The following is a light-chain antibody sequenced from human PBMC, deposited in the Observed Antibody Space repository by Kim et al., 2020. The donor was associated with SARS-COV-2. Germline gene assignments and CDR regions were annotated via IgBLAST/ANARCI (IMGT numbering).Light chain of an antibody. CDR2: DAS. V-gene: IGKV1-33*01. CDR3: QQYDHVPALS. Sequence: SVGDTGTITCQASQHISNYLSWYQQRPGIAPQVLIYDASKRDTGVPSRFSGGGSGAYFTFTITNLQPEDIATYYCQQYDHVPALSFGGGTKVEIK. J-gene: IGKJ4*01. CDR1: QHISNY.